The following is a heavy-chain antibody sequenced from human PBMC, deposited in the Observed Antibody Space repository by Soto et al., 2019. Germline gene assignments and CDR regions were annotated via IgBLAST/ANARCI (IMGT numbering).Heavy chain of an antibody. CDR1: GGFLSESY. CDR3: VRIRYQLPSSVLWLDP. CDR2: INHVGGT. V-gene: IGHV4-34*01. Sequence: TLSLTCAVYGGFLSESYWTWIRQPPGKGLEWIGEINHVGGTNYNPSLKSRVTMSVDTSQNQFSLRPISVTAADTAMYFCVRIRYQLPSSVLWLDPWGQGTPVTV. D-gene: IGHD3-16*01. J-gene: IGHJ5*02.